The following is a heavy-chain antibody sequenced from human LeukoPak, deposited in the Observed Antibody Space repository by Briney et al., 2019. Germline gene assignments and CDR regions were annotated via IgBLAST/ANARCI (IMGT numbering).Heavy chain of an antibody. D-gene: IGHD4-17*01. Sequence: SETLSLTGTGSGGSISNYYWSWIRQPPGKGLEWIGYIYYSGSTNYNPSLKSRVTISVDTSKNQFSLKLSSVTAADTAVYYCARDDGDNDDFAIWGQGTMVTVSS. CDR1: GGSISNYY. J-gene: IGHJ3*02. CDR2: IYYSGST. V-gene: IGHV4-59*01. CDR3: ARDDGDNDDFAI.